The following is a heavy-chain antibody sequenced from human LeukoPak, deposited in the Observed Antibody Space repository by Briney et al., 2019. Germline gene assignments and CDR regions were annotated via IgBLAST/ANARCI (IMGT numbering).Heavy chain of an antibody. J-gene: IGHJ4*02. CDR3: ARVPTVTFFDY. V-gene: IGHV4-39*01. D-gene: IGHD4-17*01. CDR2: IYYSRST. Sequence: PSETLSLTCIVSGGSISSSSYYWGWIRQPPGKGLEWIGSIYYSRSTYYNPSLKSRVTISVDTSKNQFSLKLSSVTAADTAVYYCARVPTVTFFDYWGQGTLVTVSS. CDR1: GGSISSSSYY.